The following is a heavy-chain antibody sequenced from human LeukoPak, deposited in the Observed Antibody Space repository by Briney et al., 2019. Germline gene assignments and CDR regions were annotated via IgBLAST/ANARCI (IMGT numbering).Heavy chain of an antibody. Sequence: PSETLSLTCTVSGGSISSSSYYWGWIRQPPGKGLEWIGSIYYSGNAYYNASLKGRVTVSVDTSKNQFSLKLSSVTAADTAVYYCARVIPHCGGDCYSGFDPWGQGTLVTVSS. V-gene: IGHV4-39*07. CDR1: GGSISSSSYY. CDR2: IYYSGNA. CDR3: ARVIPHCGGDCYSGFDP. J-gene: IGHJ5*02. D-gene: IGHD2-21*02.